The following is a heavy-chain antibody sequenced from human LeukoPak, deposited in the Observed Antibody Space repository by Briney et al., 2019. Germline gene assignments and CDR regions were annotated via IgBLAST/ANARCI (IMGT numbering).Heavy chain of an antibody. J-gene: IGHJ4*02. CDR2: ISGSGGST. D-gene: IGHD6-19*01. CDR1: GFTFSSYA. Sequence: QSGGSLRLSCAASGFTFSSYAMSWVRQAPGKGLEWVSAISGSGGSTYYADSVKGRFTISRDNSKNTLYLQMNSLRAEDTAVYYCAKDRRTIAVAGTGRFDYWGQGTLVTVSS. CDR3: AKDRRTIAVAGTGRFDY. V-gene: IGHV3-23*01.